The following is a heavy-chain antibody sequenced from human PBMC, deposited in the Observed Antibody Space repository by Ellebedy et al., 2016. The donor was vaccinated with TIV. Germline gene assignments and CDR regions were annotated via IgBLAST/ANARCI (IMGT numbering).Heavy chain of an antibody. V-gene: IGHV3-33*01. J-gene: IGHJ4*02. CDR1: GFTFSSYG. CDR2: IWYDGSNK. Sequence: GESLKISCAASGFTFSSYGMHWVRQAPGKGLEWVAVIWYDGSNKYYADSVKGRFTISRDNSKNTLYLQMNSLRAEDTAVYYCARDSEMTFDFWGQGTLVTVSS. D-gene: IGHD5-24*01. CDR3: ARDSEMTFDF.